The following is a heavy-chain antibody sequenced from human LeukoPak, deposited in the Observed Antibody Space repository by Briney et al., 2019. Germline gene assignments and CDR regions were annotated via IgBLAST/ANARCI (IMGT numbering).Heavy chain of an antibody. V-gene: IGHV1-18*01. CDR1: GYNFSAYG. CDR3: ARGSHEYWNDY. J-gene: IGHJ4*02. CDR2: VTSDNRHT. Sequence: ASGKVSCSASGYNFSAYGMTWGGRAPGQGRGWRGWVTSDNRHTKHAPQFQGRVTMPTDMYSTTAYMELRSLSPDHTAVYYCARGSHEYWNDYWRQGTLVTVPS. D-gene: IGHD1-1*01.